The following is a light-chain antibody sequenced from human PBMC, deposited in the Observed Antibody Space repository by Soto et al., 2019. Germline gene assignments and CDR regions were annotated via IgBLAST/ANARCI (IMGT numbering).Light chain of an antibody. V-gene: IGLV2-14*01. CDR1: SSDVGGYNY. CDR3: SSYTSSSTLYF. J-gene: IGLJ1*01. CDR2: DVS. Sequence: QSVLTQPASVSGSPGQSITISCTGTSSDVGGYNYVSWYQQHPGKAPKLMIYDVSNRPSGVSNRFSGSKSGNTASLTISGLQAEDEADYYCSSYTSSSTLYFFGTGT.